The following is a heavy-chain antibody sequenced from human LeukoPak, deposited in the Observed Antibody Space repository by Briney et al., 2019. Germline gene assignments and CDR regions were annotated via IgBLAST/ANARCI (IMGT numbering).Heavy chain of an antibody. J-gene: IGHJ4*02. Sequence: SETLSLACTVSGGSIRSYYWSWIRQPPGKGLEWIGYIYYSGSTNYNPSLKSRVAISVDTSKNQFSLKLDSVTAADTAVYYCARSELDSITMVRGVITTFDYWGQGTLVTVSS. CDR3: ARSELDSITMVRGVITTFDY. D-gene: IGHD3-10*01. V-gene: IGHV4-59*12. CDR1: GGSIRSYY. CDR2: IYYSGST.